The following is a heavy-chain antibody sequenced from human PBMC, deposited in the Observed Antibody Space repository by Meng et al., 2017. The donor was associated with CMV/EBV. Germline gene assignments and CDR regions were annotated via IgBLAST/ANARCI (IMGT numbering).Heavy chain of an antibody. V-gene: IGHV3-30*03. J-gene: IGHJ4*02. CDR3: SRERRGWDSEY. CDR2: ITYDGTEE. CDR1: GYSFREYA. D-gene: IGHD5-24*01. Sequence: LSCAAYGYSFREYAMHWVRQAPGKGLEWVALITYDGTEEYYADSVKDRFIISRDNSKNTLYLQMNSLRVEDTAIYYCSRERRGWDSEYWGQGTLVTVSS.